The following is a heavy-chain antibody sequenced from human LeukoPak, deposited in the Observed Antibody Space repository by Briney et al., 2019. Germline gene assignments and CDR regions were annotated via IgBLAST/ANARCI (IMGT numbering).Heavy chain of an antibody. Sequence: PGGSLRLSCAASGFTVSSSYMSWVRQAPGKGLEWVSIISSAGTTYYADSVKGRLTISRDSSKSTVYLQVNSLRDEDTAIYYCAKWQYYGSGDDYWGEGTLVTVSS. J-gene: IGHJ4*02. D-gene: IGHD3-10*01. CDR3: AKWQYYGSGDDY. CDR2: ISSAGTT. CDR1: GFTVSSSY. V-gene: IGHV3-66*01.